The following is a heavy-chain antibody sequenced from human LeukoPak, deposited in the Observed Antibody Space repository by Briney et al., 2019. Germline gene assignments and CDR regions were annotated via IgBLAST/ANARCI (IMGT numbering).Heavy chain of an antibody. D-gene: IGHD5-12*01. CDR3: AFTYRGYTTGWYHT. Sequence: VPSVTVSCKASGYIFNTFTTYGISWVRQAPGQGLEWMGWISAYNGKTRYPQKLQDNVTMTTDTSTSTAYMELKSLRSDDTAIYYCAFTYRGYTTGWYHTWGQGTLVTVST. CDR2: ISAYNGKT. CDR1: GYIFNTFTTYG. J-gene: IGHJ5*01. V-gene: IGHV1-18*04.